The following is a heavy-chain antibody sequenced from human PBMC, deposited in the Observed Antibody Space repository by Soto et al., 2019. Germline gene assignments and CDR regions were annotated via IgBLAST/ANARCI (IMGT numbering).Heavy chain of an antibody. D-gene: IGHD2-15*01. J-gene: IGHJ6*02. CDR1: GFTVSSNY. Sequence: EVQLVESGGGLVQPGGSLRLSCAASGFTVSSNYMSWVRQAPGKGLEWVSVIYSGGSTYYADSVKGRFTIARDNSKNTLYLKMNRLRAEDTAVYYCARGHANILRYYYIGMDVWGQGTTVTVSS. CDR2: IYSGGST. V-gene: IGHV3-66*01. CDR3: ARGHANILRYYYIGMDV.